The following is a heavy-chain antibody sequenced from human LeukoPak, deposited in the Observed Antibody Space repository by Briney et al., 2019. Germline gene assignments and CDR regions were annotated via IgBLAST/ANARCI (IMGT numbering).Heavy chain of an antibody. CDR1: GFTFSSYS. Sequence: PGGSLRLSCAASGFTFSSYSMNWVRQAPGKGLEWVSYISSSSTIYYADSVKGRFTISRDNAKNSLYLQMNSLRAEDTAVYYCARGGWGDGYYFDYWGQGTLVTVSS. V-gene: IGHV3-48*04. J-gene: IGHJ4*02. CDR2: ISSSSTI. CDR3: ARGGWGDGYYFDY. D-gene: IGHD2-21*01.